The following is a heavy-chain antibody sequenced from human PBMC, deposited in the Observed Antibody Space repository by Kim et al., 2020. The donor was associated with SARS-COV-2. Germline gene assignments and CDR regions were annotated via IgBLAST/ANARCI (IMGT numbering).Heavy chain of an antibody. CDR2: VSGSGGSK. Sequence: GGSLRLSCAASGFTFSSYAMSWVRQAPGKGPEWVSLVSGSGGSKYNADSLKGRFTIPRENPKNTLNLQMNSLRPEDRAEYYYSKGERKNGTFLSYWDQGT. V-gene: IGHV3-23*01. J-gene: IGHJ4*02. CDR3: SKGERKNGTFLSY. CDR1: GFTFSSYA.